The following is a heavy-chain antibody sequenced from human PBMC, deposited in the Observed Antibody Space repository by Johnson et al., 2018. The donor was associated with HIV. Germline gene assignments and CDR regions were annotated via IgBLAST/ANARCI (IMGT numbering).Heavy chain of an antibody. Sequence: VQLVESGGGLVQPGGSLRLSCAASGFTFSSYAMSWVRQAPGKGLEWVSAISGSGGSTYYADSVKGRFTISRDNSKNTLYLQMNSLSAEDTAVYYCAREEVTIFGVAYDAFDIWGQGTMVTVSS. CDR1: GFTFSSYA. CDR2: ISGSGGST. V-gene: IGHV3-23*04. J-gene: IGHJ3*02. CDR3: AREEVTIFGVAYDAFDI. D-gene: IGHD3-3*01.